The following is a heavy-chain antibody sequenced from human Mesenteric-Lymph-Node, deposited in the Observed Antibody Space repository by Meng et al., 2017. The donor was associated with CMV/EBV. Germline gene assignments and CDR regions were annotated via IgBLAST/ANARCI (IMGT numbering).Heavy chain of an antibody. Sequence: ACKGPGYICASYWIAWGRQMPAKGLEWMRIIHPGDSQSLCRPSVQGQVTISADNSITTAYLQWNSLKASDTAMYYCARLLGPWDYWGQGTLVTVSS. V-gene: IGHV5-51*01. D-gene: IGHD3-16*01. CDR1: GYICASYW. CDR2: IHPGDSQS. CDR3: ARLLGPWDY. J-gene: IGHJ4*02.